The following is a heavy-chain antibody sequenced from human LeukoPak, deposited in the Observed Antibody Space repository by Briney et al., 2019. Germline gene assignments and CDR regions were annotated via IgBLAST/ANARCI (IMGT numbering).Heavy chain of an antibody. CDR1: GGSISSHY. CDR2: IYYSGST. V-gene: IGHV4-59*11. D-gene: IGHD2-2*01. Sequence: PSETLSLTCTVSGGSISSHYWSWIRQPPGKGLEWIGYIYYSGSTNYNPSLKSRVTISVDTSKTQFSLKLSSVTAADTAVYYCARRYCSSTSCPFDYWGQGTLVTVSS. J-gene: IGHJ4*02. CDR3: ARRYCSSTSCPFDY.